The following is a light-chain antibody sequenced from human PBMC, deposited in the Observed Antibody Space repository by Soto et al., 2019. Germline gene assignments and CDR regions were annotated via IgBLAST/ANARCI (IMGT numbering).Light chain of an antibody. CDR1: QPIGNG. V-gene: IGKV1-5*03. CDR3: QQFKTYPHT. CDR2: RGS. Sequence: DIQMTQSPSTLSASVGDTVSITCRASQPIGNGMAWYQQTPGKAPKRLIFRGSTLQSGVPSRFSGSGSGTEFTLTIMSLQPDDFAVYHCQQFKTYPHTFGQGTKVDIK. J-gene: IGKJ2*01.